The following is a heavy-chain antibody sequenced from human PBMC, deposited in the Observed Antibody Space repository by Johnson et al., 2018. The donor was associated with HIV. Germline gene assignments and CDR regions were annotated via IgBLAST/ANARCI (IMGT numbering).Heavy chain of an antibody. J-gene: IGHJ3*02. CDR3: ARVMEPRDAFDI. D-gene: IGHD1-1*01. V-gene: IGHV3-7*05. CDR1: GFTFSSYW. Sequence: VQLVESGGGLVQPGGSLRLSCAASGFTFSSYWMSWVRQAPGKGLEWVANIKQDGSEKYYVDSVQGRFTISRDNAKNSLYLKMNSLRAEDTAVYYCARVMEPRDAFDIWGQGTMVTVSS. CDR2: IKQDGSEK.